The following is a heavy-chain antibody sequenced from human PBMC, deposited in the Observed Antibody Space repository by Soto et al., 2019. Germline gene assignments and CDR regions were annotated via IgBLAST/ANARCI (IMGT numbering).Heavy chain of an antibody. J-gene: IGHJ5*02. CDR2: IYWDDDK. CDR1: GFSLSTSGVG. D-gene: IGHD3-3*01. Sequence: GSGPTLVNPTPTLTLTCTFSGFSLSTSGVGVGWIRQPPGKALEWLALIYWDDDKRYSPSLKSRLTITQATSKNQVTLTMTNLDPVGTATYSCAYRRLNGGRFLNRFGPWGQGTRDTVSP. V-gene: IGHV2-5*02. CDR3: AYRRLNGGRFLNRFGP.